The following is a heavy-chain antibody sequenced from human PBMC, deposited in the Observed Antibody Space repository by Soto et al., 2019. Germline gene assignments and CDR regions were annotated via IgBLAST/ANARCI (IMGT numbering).Heavy chain of an antibody. CDR1: GFTFSSYD. D-gene: IGHD3-16*01. V-gene: IGHV3-13*04. CDR2: IAVSGNT. J-gene: IGHJ2*01. CDR3: ARELGMTGYWYFDL. Sequence: EVQLVESGGGLVQPGGSLRLSCAASGFTFSSYDMHWVRQPAGKGLEWVSGIAVSGNTYYSDSVKGRFTISRENGENSLYLQMNSLTAGDTAVYYCARELGMTGYWYFDLWGRGTLVTVSS.